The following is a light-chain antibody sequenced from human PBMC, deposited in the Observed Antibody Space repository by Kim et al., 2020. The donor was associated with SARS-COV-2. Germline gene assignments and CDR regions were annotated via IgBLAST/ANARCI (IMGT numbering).Light chain of an antibody. CDR2: MAS. J-gene: IGKJ4*01. CDR1: ENINKW. Sequence: ASVGDRVTITCRASENINKWLVWYQQKPGKDPKVLIYMASSLESGVPSRCSGSGSVTEFSLTISSLQPDDFATYYCQQDNAFPLTFGGGTKVDIK. V-gene: IGKV1-5*03. CDR3: QQDNAFPLT.